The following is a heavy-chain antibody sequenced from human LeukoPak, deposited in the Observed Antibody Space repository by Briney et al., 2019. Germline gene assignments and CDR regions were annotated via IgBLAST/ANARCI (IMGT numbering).Heavy chain of an antibody. J-gene: IGHJ3*02. CDR1: GFTFSSYE. Sequence: PGGSLRLSCAASGFTFSSYEMNWVRQAPGKGLEWVAVISYDGSNKYYADSVKGRFTISRDNSKNTLYLQMNGLRAEDTAVYYCVGVRFLEWLGDAFDIWGQGTMVTVSS. CDR2: ISYDGSNK. D-gene: IGHD3-3*01. V-gene: IGHV3-30-3*01. CDR3: VGVRFLEWLGDAFDI.